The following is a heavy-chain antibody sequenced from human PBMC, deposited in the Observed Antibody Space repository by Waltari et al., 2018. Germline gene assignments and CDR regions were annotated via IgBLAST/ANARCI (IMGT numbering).Heavy chain of an antibody. Sequence: QVQLVQSGAEVKKPGASVKVSCKASGYTFTGYYMPWVRPAPGQGLEWMGRINPNSGGTNYAQKFQGRVTMTRDTSISTAYMELSRLRSDDTAVYYCARDLAAAGTKFDYWGQGTLVTVSS. CDR1: GYTFTGYY. D-gene: IGHD6-13*01. CDR2: INPNSGGT. J-gene: IGHJ4*02. V-gene: IGHV1-2*06. CDR3: ARDLAAAGTKFDY.